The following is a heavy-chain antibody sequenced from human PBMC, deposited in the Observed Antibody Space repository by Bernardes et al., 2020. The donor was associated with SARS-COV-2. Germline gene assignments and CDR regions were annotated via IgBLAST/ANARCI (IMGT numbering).Heavy chain of an antibody. CDR3: ARDLLGDPYFDY. CDR1: GFTFSRYW. V-gene: IGHV3-7*01. CDR2: IKQDGSEK. Sequence: GLLSLSCAVSGFTFSRYWMSWVRTAPGKGLEWVANIKQDGSEKYYVDSVKGRFTISRDNAKNSLYLQMNSLRAEDTAVYYCARDLLGDPYFDYWGQGTLVTVSS. D-gene: IGHD3-16*01. J-gene: IGHJ4*02.